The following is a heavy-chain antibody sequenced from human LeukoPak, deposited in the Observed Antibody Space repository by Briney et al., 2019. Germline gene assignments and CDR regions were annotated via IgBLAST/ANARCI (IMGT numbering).Heavy chain of an antibody. CDR3: AAAIGDTAMVTGY. CDR2: INPNSGGT. J-gene: IGHJ4*02. D-gene: IGHD5-18*01. CDR1: GYTFTGYY. V-gene: IGHV1-2*02. Sequence: VASVKVSCMASGYTFTGYYIHWVRQAPGQGLEWMGWINPNSGGTNYAQKFQGRVTMTRDTSISTAYMELSRLRSDGTAVYYCAAAIGDTAMVTGYWGQGTLVTVSS.